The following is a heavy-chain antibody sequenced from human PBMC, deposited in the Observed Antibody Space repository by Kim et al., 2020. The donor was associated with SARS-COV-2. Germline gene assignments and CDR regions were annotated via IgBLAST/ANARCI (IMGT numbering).Heavy chain of an antibody. CDR1: GGSISSGGYY. J-gene: IGHJ6*01. CDR2: IYYSGST. CDR3: ARDLVAGDYYYYGMDV. Sequence: SETLSLTCTVSGGSISSGGYYWSWIRQHPGKGLEWIGYIYYSGSTYYNPSLKSRVTISVDTSKNQFSLKLSSVTAADXAVYYCARDLVAGDYYYYGMDVXXXGTTXXVSS. D-gene: IGHD2-21*01. V-gene: IGHV4-31*03.